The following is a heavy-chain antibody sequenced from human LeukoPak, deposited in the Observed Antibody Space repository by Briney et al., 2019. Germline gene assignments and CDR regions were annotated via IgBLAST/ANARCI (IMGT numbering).Heavy chain of an antibody. CDR1: DDSISSGDYY. Sequence: SQTLSLTCTVSDDSISSGDYYWSWLRQPPGRGLEWIGYIYYSGTTYYNPSLKSRVTISVDTSKNQFFLKLSFVTAADTAMYYCARDPGRVAARPGAFFDYWGQGTLVTVSS. CDR2: IYYSGTT. CDR3: ARDPGRVAARPGAFFDY. V-gene: IGHV4-30-4*08. D-gene: IGHD6-6*01. J-gene: IGHJ4*02.